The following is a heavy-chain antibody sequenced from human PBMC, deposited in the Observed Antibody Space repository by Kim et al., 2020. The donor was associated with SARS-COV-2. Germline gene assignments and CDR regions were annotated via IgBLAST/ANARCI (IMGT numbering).Heavy chain of an antibody. CDR1: GGSFSGYY. CDR3: SSLSGRLGPIPYCSGGSCYSSD. J-gene: IGHJ4*02. D-gene: IGHD2-15*01. CDR2: INHSGST. Sequence: SETLSLTCAVYGGSFSGYYWSWIRQRPGKGLEWIGEINHSGSTNYNPSLKSRVTISVDTSKNKYSLKLSSVTAADTAVYYCSSLSGRLGPIPYCSGGSCYSSDWGQGTLVTVSS. V-gene: IGHV4-34*01.